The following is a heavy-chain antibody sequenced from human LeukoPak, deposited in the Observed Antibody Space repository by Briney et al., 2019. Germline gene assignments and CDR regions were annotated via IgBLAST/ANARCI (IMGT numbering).Heavy chain of an antibody. CDR3: ARSRAAAGLRFALFDY. V-gene: IGHV4-31*03. D-gene: IGHD6-13*01. J-gene: IGHJ4*02. CDR2: IYYSGST. Sequence: PSQTLSLTCTVSGDSISSGGYCWSWIRQHPGKGLEWIGYIYYSGSTYYNPSLKSRVTISVDTSKNQFSLKLSSVTAADTAVYYCARSRAAAGLRFALFDYWGQGTLVTVSS. CDR1: GDSISSGGYC.